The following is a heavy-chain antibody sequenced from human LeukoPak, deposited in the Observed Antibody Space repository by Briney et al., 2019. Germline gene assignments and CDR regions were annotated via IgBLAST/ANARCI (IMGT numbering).Heavy chain of an antibody. J-gene: IGHJ3*02. CDR2: IYYSGST. V-gene: IGHV4-59*01. CDR3: AREGGYYDSRAYGDAFDI. D-gene: IGHD3-22*01. Sequence: SETLSLTCTVSGGSISSYYWSWIRQPPGRGLEWIGYIYYSGSTNYNPSLKSRVTISVDTSKNQFSLKLSSVTAADTAVYYCAREGGYYDSRAYGDAFDIWGQGTMVTVSS. CDR1: GGSISSYY.